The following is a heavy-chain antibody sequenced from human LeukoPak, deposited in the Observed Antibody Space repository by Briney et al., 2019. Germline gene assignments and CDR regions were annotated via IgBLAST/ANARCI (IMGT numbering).Heavy chain of an antibody. CDR1: GGSISSNY. Sequence: SETLSLTCSVSGGSISSNYWSWIRQPPGKGLEWIGYIYYSGSTNYNPSLKSRVTISVDTSKNQFSLKLSSVTAAGTAVYYCARGDSSSSPDFDYWGQGTLVTVSS. CDR2: IYYSGST. J-gene: IGHJ4*02. V-gene: IGHV4-59*08. D-gene: IGHD6-6*01. CDR3: ARGDSSSSPDFDY.